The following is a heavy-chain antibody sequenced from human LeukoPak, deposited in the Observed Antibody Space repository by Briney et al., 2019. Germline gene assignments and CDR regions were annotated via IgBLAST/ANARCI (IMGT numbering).Heavy chain of an antibody. CDR1: GGSFSGYY. J-gene: IGHJ3*02. Sequence: SETLSLTCAVYGGSFSGYYWSWIRQPPGKGLEWIGEINHSGSTNYNPSLKSRVTISVDTSRNQFSLKLSSVTAADTAVYYCARWVLYDSSSRAFDIWGQGTMVTVSS. CDR3: ARWVLYDSSSRAFDI. V-gene: IGHV4-34*01. CDR2: INHSGST. D-gene: IGHD3-22*01.